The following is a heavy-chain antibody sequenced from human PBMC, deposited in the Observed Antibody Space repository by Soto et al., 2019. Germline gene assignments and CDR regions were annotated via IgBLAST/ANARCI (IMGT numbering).Heavy chain of an antibody. Sequence: PSETLSLTCTVSGGSISSYYWSWIRQPPGKGLEWIGYIYYSGSTNYNPSLKSRVTISVDTSKNQFSLKLSSVTAADTAVYYCARDRGITMVRGAQYYYYDMNVWGQGTTVTVSS. CDR3: ARDRGITMVRGAQYYYYDMNV. D-gene: IGHD3-10*01. CDR2: IYYSGST. J-gene: IGHJ6*02. CDR1: GGSISSYY. V-gene: IGHV4-59*01.